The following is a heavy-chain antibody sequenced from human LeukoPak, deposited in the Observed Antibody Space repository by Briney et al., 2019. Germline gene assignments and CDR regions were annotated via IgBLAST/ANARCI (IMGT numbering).Heavy chain of an antibody. CDR1: GGSISSYY. CDR2: IYYSGST. J-gene: IGHJ6*02. D-gene: IGHD2-15*01. V-gene: IGHV4-59*01. CDR3: ARERVGYCSGGSCYHYGMDV. Sequence: SETLSLTCTVSGGSISSYYWSWIRQPPGKVLEWIGYIYYSGSTNYNPSLKSRVTISVDTSKNQFSLKLSSVTAADTAVYYCARERVGYCSGGSCYHYGMDVWGQGTTVTVSS.